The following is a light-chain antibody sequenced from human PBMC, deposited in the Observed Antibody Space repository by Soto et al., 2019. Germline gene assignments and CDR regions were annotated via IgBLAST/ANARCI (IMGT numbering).Light chain of an antibody. CDR3: QQSYSTSSYT. V-gene: IGKV1-39*01. CDR1: QNISKY. J-gene: IGKJ2*01. Sequence: DIQMTQSPSSLSASVGDRVTITCRASQNISKYLNWYQQKPGKAPNLLIYAASSLQGGVPSRFSGSGSGTDFTLTISSLEPEDFVTYYCQQSYSTSSYTFGQGTKLDIK. CDR2: AAS.